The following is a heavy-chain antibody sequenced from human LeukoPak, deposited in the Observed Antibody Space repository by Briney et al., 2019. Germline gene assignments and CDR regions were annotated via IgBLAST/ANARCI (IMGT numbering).Heavy chain of an antibody. CDR3: ARDIAFGSSWSYY. CDR1: GFTLSSYC. V-gene: IGHV3-7*04. Sequence: SGGSQRLPCAASGFTLSSYCMTWVRQAPGKGPEWVANIKQDGSEKYYVDSVKGRFTISRDNARNSLYLQMNSLRAEDTAVYYCARDIAFGSSWSYYWGHGRQVSVSS. CDR2: IKQDGSEK. J-gene: IGHJ4*01. D-gene: IGHD6-13*01.